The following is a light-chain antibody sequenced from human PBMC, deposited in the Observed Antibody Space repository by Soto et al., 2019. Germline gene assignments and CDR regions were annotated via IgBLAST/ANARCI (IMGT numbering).Light chain of an antibody. CDR2: EVS. J-gene: IGLJ1*01. CDR3: SSYIDSNTFV. CDR1: SSDVGGYNF. Sequence: QSVLTQPASVSGSPGQSITISCTGTSSDVGGYNFVSWFQQHPDKAPKVMIYEVSNRPSGVSDRFSGSKSGNTASLIISGLQAEDEADYYCSSYIDSNTFVFGTGTKLTVL. V-gene: IGLV2-14*01.